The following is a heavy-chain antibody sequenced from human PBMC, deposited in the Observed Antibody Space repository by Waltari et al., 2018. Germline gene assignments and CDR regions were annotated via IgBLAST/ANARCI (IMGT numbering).Heavy chain of an antibody. D-gene: IGHD2-15*01. J-gene: IGHJ4*02. CDR2: ISGTGGHT. CDR3: AKDWEYCSGGSCRRPTEF. V-gene: IGHV3-23*01. Sequence: EVQLLESGGDFVQPGGSLRLSCEGSGFTFDSHALTWVRQAPGKGLEWVSAISGTGGHTYHADSVKGRFTISRDNSKNTMYLQMNSLRAEDTAVYYCAKDWEYCSGGSCRRPTEFWGQGTLVTVSS. CDR1: GFTFDSHA.